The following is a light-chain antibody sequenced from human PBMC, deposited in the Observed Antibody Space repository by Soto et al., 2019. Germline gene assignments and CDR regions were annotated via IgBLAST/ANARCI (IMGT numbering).Light chain of an antibody. V-gene: IGKV3-11*01. CDR2: DAS. J-gene: IGKJ4*01. CDR3: HQRRNLSSLT. Sequence: ESVLTQSPATLSLSPGERATLSCRASQSVSSYLAWYQQKPGQAPRLLIYDASNRATGIPARFSGSGSGTDFSLTISSLEPEDFAVYYCHQRRNLSSLTFGGGTKGEIK. CDR1: QSVSSY.